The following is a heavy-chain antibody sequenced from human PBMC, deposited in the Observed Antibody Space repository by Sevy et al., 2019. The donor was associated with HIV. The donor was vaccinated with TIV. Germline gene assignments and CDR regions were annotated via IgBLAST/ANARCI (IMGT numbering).Heavy chain of an antibody. J-gene: IGHJ6*02. CDR3: ARDXXXXLXXXCXXXXXXV. CDR1: XXXXXXXX. V-gene: IGHV3-30*01. Sequence: GGSLRLSXAXXXXXXXXXXVXWXXXXPGKXXXWXAGXXXXXXHEYYAGSVKGRFTISRDSSKNTLYLQMNSLRPXDXXXXYCARDXXXXLXXXCXXXXXXVWGPGXTVTVSS. CDR2: XXXXXXHE.